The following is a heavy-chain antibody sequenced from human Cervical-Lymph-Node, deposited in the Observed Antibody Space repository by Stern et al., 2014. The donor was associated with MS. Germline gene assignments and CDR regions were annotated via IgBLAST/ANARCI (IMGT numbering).Heavy chain of an antibody. J-gene: IGHJ6*02. CDR2: INPNSGAT. CDR3: ARDPHLDYCGMDV. V-gene: IGHV1-2*06. Sequence: QVQLVQSGAEVKKPGASVKVSCKASGHTFPGYYMQWVRPAPGPGLEWMGRINPNSGATNYAHKFQDSSTMTRDTSSSTADMELNNLTSDDTAVYYCARDPHLDYCGMDVWGQGTTVTVSS. CDR1: GHTFPGYY.